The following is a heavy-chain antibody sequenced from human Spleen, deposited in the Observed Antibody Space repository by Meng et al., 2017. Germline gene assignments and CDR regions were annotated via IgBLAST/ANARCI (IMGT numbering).Heavy chain of an antibody. Sequence: ESLKISCAASGFTFRNAWLTWVRPAPGKGLEWIGRMKSNVDGGTVDYAAAVKGRFFISRDDSENTFYLQMTSLKTEDTAVYYCRGHFDYWGQGTLVTVSS. V-gene: IGHV3-15*01. D-gene: IGHD6-25*01. CDR2: MKSNVDGGTV. CDR3: RGHFDY. CDR1: GFTFRNAW. J-gene: IGHJ4*02.